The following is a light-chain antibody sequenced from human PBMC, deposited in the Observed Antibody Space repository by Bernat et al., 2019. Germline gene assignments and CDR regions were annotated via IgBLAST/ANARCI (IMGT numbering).Light chain of an antibody. V-gene: IGKV1-16*01. Sequence: DIQMTQSPSSLSASLGDTVTITCRASQAISISLAWFQQRPGKAPKSLIYAASNLRSGVPSRFTGSGSGTDFTLTISSLQPADFGIYYCQQYDSYPLTFGGGTKVDVK. CDR2: AAS. J-gene: IGKJ4*01. CDR1: QAISIS. CDR3: QQYDSYPLT.